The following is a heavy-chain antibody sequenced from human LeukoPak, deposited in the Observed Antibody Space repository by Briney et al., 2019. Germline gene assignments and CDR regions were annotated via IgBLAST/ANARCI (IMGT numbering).Heavy chain of an antibody. CDR1: GFSFTSYS. V-gene: IGHV3-69-1*01. Sequence: PGGSLRLSCTASGFSFTSYSMNWVRQAPGKGLEWVATMTRSSAIFYADSVKGRFTISRDNAKNSVYLQMNSLRAEDTAVYYCARGETSSYDYWGQGTLVTVSS. J-gene: IGHJ4*02. CDR2: MTRSSAI. CDR3: ARGETSSYDY. D-gene: IGHD2-2*01.